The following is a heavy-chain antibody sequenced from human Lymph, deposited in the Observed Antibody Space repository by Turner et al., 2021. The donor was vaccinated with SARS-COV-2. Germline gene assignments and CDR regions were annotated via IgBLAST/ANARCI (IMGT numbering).Heavy chain of an antibody. J-gene: IGHJ6*02. CDR3: ARVVIAVAGTYPIQVYYYYGMDV. V-gene: IGHV4-34*01. CDR2: INHSRST. CDR1: GGSFSDYY. Sequence: QVQLQQWGAGLLKPSATLSVTCAVDGGSFSDYYWSWIRQPPGKGLEGMGEINHSRSTNYTPSRKRRVTRSVDTSKNQFSLKLNSVTAADTAVYYCARVVIAVAGTYPIQVYYYYGMDVWGQGTTVTVSS. D-gene: IGHD6-19*01.